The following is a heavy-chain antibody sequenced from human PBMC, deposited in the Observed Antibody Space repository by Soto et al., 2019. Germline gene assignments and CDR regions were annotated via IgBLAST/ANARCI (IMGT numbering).Heavy chain of an antibody. V-gene: IGHV4-34*01. CDR3: ARDSTRRGACDI. D-gene: IGHD4-4*01. J-gene: IGHJ3*02. CDR1: DGSFSVYY. Sequence: SETLSLTCAIYDGSFSVYYCIWIRQSPGEGLEWIGEINHSGSTNYNPSLKSRVTMSVDASKNQFSLKLSSVTAADTAVYYCARDSTRRGACDIWGQGTTVTVSS. CDR2: INHSGST.